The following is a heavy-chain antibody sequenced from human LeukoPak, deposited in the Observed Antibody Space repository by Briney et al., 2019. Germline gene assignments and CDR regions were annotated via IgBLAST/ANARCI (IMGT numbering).Heavy chain of an antibody. D-gene: IGHD3-9*01. Sequence: PSETLSLTCAVYGGSFSGYYWSWIRQPPGKGLEWIGEINHGGSTNYNPSLKSRVTISVDTSKNQFSLKLSSVTAADTAVYYCARGQSILAYYYYYGMDVWGQGTTVTVSS. CDR3: ARGQSILAYYYYYGMDV. V-gene: IGHV4-34*01. J-gene: IGHJ6*02. CDR2: INHGGST. CDR1: GGSFSGYY.